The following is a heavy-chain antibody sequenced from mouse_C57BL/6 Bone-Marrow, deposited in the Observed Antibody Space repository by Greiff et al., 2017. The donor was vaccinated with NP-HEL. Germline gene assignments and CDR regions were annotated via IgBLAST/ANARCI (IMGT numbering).Heavy chain of an antibody. J-gene: IGHJ2*01. CDR2: INPSNGGT. Sequence: QVQLQQPGTELVKPGASVKLSCKASGYTFTSYWMHWVKQRPGQGLEWIGNINPSNGGTNYNEKLKSKATLTVDKSSSTAYMQLSSLTSEDSAVYYCAREGWYYDPFDYWGQGTTLTVSS. D-gene: IGHD2-4*01. CDR1: GYTFTSYW. CDR3: AREGWYYDPFDY. V-gene: IGHV1-53*01.